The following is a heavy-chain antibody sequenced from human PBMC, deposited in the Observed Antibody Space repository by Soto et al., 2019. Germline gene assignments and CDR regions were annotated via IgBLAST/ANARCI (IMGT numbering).Heavy chain of an antibody. V-gene: IGHV4-34*01. Sequence: PSETLSLTCAVYVKSLSGYYWSWIRQPPGKALEWIGEINNSGNTNYNPSLKSRVTISVDTSKNQLFLNMSSVTAADTAMYYCARHNVRGRTIAGAAEFWGQGTLVTVSS. CDR1: VKSLSGYY. D-gene: IGHD1-26*01. CDR3: ARHNVRGRTIAGAAEF. CDR2: INNSGNT. J-gene: IGHJ4*02.